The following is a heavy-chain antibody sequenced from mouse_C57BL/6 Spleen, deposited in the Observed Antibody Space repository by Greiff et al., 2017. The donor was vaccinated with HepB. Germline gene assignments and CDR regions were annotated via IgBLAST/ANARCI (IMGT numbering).Heavy chain of an antibody. CDR2: IYPGDGDT. Sequence: QVQLQQSGAELVKPGASVKISCKASGYTFSSYWMNWVKQRPGQGLEWIGQIYPGDGDTNYNGKFKGKATLTADKSSSTAYMQLSSLTSEDSAVCFCARAGSAYLYFDVWGTGTTVTVSS. CDR1: GYTFSSYW. D-gene: IGHD2-2*01. CDR3: ARAGSAYLYFDV. J-gene: IGHJ1*03. V-gene: IGHV1-80*01.